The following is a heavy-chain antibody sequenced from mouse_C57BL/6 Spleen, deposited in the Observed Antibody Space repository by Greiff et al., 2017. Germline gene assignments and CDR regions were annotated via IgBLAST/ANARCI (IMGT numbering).Heavy chain of an antibody. CDR2: FYPGSGSI. Sequence: QVQLQQSGAELVKPGASVKLSCKASGYTFTEYTIHWVKQRSGQGLEWIGWFYPGSGSIKYNEKFKDKATLTADKSSRTVYMELSRLTSEVSAVYFCARHDDGTYGNYEGYFDVWGTGTTVTVSA. CDR1: GYTFTEYT. J-gene: IGHJ1*03. CDR3: ARHDDGTYGNYEGYFDV. V-gene: IGHV1-62-2*01. D-gene: IGHD2-1*01.